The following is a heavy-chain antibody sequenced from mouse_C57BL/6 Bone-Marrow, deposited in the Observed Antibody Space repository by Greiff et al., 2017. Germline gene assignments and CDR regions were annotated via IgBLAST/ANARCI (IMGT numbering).Heavy chain of an antibody. CDR2: ISSSGSYT. CDR1: GFTFSSYG. Sequence: EVKVVESGGDLVKPGGSLKLSCAASGFTFSSYGMSWVRQTQDKRLEWVANISSSGSYTYYTDSVKGRFTISRDNAKNTLYLQLSSLKSEDTAMYYCARPYLFDYWGQGTTLTVSS. V-gene: IGHV5-6*01. D-gene: IGHD5-1*01. CDR3: ARPYLFDY. J-gene: IGHJ2*01.